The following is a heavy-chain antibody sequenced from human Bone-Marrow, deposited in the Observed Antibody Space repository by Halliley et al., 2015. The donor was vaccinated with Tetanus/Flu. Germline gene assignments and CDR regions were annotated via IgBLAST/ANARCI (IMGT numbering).Heavy chain of an antibody. J-gene: IGHJ6*02. CDR1: GFTVNSNY. D-gene: IGHD1-26*01. V-gene: IGHV3-53*01. CDR3: ARIPLVSGSYSSYSYYGMDV. Sequence: SLRLSCAASGFTVNSNYMNWVRQAPGKGLEWVSVIYSGGSTYYTDSVKGRFTISRDKSKNTLYLQMNSLRAEDTAVYYCARIPLVSGSYSSYSYYGMDVWGQGTTVTVSS. CDR2: IYSGGST.